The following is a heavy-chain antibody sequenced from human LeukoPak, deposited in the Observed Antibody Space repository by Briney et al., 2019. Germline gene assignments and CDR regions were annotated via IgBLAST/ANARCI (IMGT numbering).Heavy chain of an antibody. V-gene: IGHV3-30*04. D-gene: IGHD1-1*01. CDR1: GFTFSSYA. CDR2: ISYDGSNK. J-gene: IGHJ4*02. CDR3: ARGGTGMNFDY. Sequence: GGSLRLSWAASGFTFSSYAMHWVRQAPGKGLEWVAVISYDGSNKYYADSVKGRFTISRDNSKNTLYLQMNSLRAEDTAVYYCARGGTGMNFDYWGQGTLVTVSS.